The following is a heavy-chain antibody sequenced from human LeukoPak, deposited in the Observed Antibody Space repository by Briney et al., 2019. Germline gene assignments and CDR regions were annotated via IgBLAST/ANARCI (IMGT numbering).Heavy chain of an antibody. J-gene: IGHJ4*02. Sequence: SETLSLTCTVSGGSISSYYWSWIRQPPGKGLEWIGYIYYSGSTNYNPSLKSRVTISVDTSKNQFSLKLSSVTAADTAVYYCARVVQRYYYDSSGYPTNTYYFDYWGQGTLVTVSS. D-gene: IGHD3-22*01. CDR3: ARVVQRYYYDSSGYPTNTYYFDY. CDR2: IYYSGST. CDR1: GGSISSYY. V-gene: IGHV4-59*01.